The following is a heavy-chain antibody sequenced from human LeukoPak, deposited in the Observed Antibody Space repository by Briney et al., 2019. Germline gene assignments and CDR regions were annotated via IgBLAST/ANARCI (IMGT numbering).Heavy chain of an antibody. D-gene: IGHD3-22*01. CDR1: GFTFSSYS. CDR2: ISSSSSYI. V-gene: IGHV3-21*01. CDR3: ARDGDYYDSSGYRANFDY. J-gene: IGHJ4*02. Sequence: GGSLRLSCAASGFTFSSYSMNWFRQAPGKGLEWVSSISSSSSYIYYADSVKGRFTISRDNAKNSLYLQMNSLRAEDTAVYYCARDGDYYDSSGYRANFDYWGQGTLVTVSS.